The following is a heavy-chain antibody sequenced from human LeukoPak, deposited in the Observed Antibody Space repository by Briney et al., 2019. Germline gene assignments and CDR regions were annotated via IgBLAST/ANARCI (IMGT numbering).Heavy chain of an antibody. CDR3: AREHMVRGVINR. CDR2: IYSSGST. V-gene: IGHV4-4*07. Sequence: SETLSLTCTVSGGSISNYYWSWIRQPAGKRLEWLGRIYSSGSTNYNPSLESRVTVSVDTSKNQFSLKLSSVTAADTAVYYCAREHMVRGVINRWGQGAMVTVSS. D-gene: IGHD3-10*01. CDR1: GGSISNYY. J-gene: IGHJ4*02.